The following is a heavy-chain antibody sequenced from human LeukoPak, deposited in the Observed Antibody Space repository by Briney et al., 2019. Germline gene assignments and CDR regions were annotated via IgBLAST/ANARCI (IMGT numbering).Heavy chain of an antibody. V-gene: IGHV1-18*04. J-gene: IGHJ6*03. CDR1: GYTFTSYY. CDR2: ISAYNGNT. CDR3: ARARGQLGGYYYYYMDV. D-gene: IGHD6-6*01. Sequence: ASVKVSCKASGYTFTSYYMHWVRQAPGQGLEWMGWISAYNGNTNYAQKLQGRVTITTDTSTSTAYMELRSLRSDDTAVYYCARARGQLGGYYYYYMDVWGKGTTVTVSS.